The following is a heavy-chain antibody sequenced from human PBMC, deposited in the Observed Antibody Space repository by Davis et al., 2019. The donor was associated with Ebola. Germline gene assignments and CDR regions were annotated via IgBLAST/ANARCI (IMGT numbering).Heavy chain of an antibody. D-gene: IGHD4-17*01. CDR3: ARTLTSIGDQVWFDP. CDR2: ISSSGGTT. CDR1: GFTFSDYY. V-gene: IGHV3-11*04. J-gene: IGHJ5*02. Sequence: PGGSLRLSCAASGFTFSDYYMTWIRQAPGKGLEWVSYISSSGGTTYYADPVKGRLTISRDNAKNSLYLQMNSLRAEDTAVYYCARTLTSIGDQVWFDPWGQGTLVTVSS.